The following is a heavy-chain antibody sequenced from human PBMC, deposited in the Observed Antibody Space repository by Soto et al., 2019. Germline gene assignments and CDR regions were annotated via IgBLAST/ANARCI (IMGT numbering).Heavy chain of an antibody. V-gene: IGHV1-69*13. CDR2: IIPIFGTA. D-gene: IGHD3-22*01. J-gene: IGHJ4*02. CDR1: GGTFSSYA. Sequence: SVKVSCKASGGTFSSYAISWVRQAPGQGLEWMGGIIPIFGTANYAQKFQGRVTITADESTSTVYMELSSLRSEDTAVYYCARRAGNYYDSSGYYHGFDYWGQGTLVT. CDR3: ARRAGNYYDSSGYYHGFDY.